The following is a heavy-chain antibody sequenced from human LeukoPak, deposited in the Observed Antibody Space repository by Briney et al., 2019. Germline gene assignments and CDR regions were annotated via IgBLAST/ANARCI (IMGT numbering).Heavy chain of an antibody. D-gene: IGHD4-11*01. CDR1: DYSISSVYY. J-gene: IGHJ4*02. Sequence: SETLSLTCTVSDYSISSVYYWGWIRQPPGKGLEWMGSIFRSGSTYYNPSFESRVTISVDTSKNHFSLKLSSVTAADTALYYCARDPHDYSIIYFDYWGQGILVTVSS. V-gene: IGHV4-38-2*02. CDR3: ARDPHDYSIIYFDY. CDR2: IFRSGST.